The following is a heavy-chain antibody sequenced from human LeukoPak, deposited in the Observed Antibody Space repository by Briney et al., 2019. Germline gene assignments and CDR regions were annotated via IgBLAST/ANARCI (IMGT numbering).Heavy chain of an antibody. J-gene: IGHJ5*02. V-gene: IGHV1-8*03. D-gene: IGHD3-22*01. CDR2: MNPNSGNT. Sequence: GASVKVSCKASGYTFTSYDINWVRQATGQGLEWMGWMNPNSGNTGYAQKFQGRVTITRNTSISTAYMELSSLRSDDTAVYYCARDGKYDSSGYSNWFDPWGQGTLVTVSS. CDR1: GYTFTSYD. CDR3: ARDGKYDSSGYSNWFDP.